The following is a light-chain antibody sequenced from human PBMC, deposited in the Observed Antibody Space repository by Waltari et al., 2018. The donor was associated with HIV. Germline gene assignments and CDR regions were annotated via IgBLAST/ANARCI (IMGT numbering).Light chain of an antibody. Sequence: QSVLTQPPSVSAAPGQRVTISCSGSSSNIGNNYVSWYQHLPGAAPKLLIYDNNNRPSGIPDRFSGSKSGTSATLVITGLQTVDEADYYCGTWDSSLSAVFGGGTKLTVL. V-gene: IGLV1-51*01. CDR2: DNN. CDR3: GTWDSSLSAV. J-gene: IGLJ3*02. CDR1: SSNIGNNY.